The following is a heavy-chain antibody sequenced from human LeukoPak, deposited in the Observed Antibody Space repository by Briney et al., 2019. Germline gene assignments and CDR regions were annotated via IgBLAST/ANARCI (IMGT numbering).Heavy chain of an antibody. J-gene: IGHJ4*02. CDR1: GYTFTGYY. D-gene: IGHD6-25*01. CDR2: INPNSGGT. V-gene: IGHV1-2*02. CDR3: AREANSGYSPLCY. Sequence: ASVKVSCKASGYTFTGYYFHWVRQAPGQGLEWMGWINPNSGGTKYAQKFQGRVTMTRDTSISTAYMELSRLRSDDTAVYFCAREANSGYSPLCYWGQGTLVTVSS.